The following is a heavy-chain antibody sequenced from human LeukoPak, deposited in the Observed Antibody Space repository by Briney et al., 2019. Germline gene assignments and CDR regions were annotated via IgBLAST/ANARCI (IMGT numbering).Heavy chain of an antibody. D-gene: IGHD2/OR15-2a*01. Sequence: DPGGSLRLSCAASGFTFDTTDMTWVRQAPGKGPEWLSCISGTGDRTYYADSVRGRFTTSRDNSKNMLYLQMTSLRVEDTATYYCVKNSRIWSFWGRGTLAAVSS. CDR3: VKNSRIWSF. V-gene: IGHV3-23*01. CDR1: GFTFDTTD. CDR2: ISGTGDRT. J-gene: IGHJ4*02.